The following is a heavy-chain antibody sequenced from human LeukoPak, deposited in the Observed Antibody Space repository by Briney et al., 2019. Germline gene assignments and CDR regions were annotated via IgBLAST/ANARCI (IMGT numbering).Heavy chain of an antibody. CDR2: INPNSGDT. V-gene: IGHV1-2*02. CDR3: ARDLVHAFDI. D-gene: IGHD2-21*01. J-gene: IGHJ3*02. CDR1: GYTFTGYY. Sequence: ASVKVSCKASGYTFTGYYMHWVRQAPGQGLEWLGWINPNSGDTNYAQKFQGRVTMTRDTSISTAYMELSRLRSDGTALYYCARDLVHAFDIWGQGTMVTVSS.